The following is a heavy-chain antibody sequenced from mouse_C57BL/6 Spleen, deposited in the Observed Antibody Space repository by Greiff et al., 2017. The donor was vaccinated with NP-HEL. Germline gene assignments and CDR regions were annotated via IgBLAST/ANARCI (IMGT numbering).Heavy chain of an antibody. CDR3: ARDNGYYGSSLYFDY. CDR2: ISDGGSYT. CDR1: GFTFSSYA. J-gene: IGHJ2*01. V-gene: IGHV5-4*01. Sequence: EVKLMESGGGLVKPGGSLKLSCAASGFTFSSYAMSWVRQTPEKRLEWVATISDGGSYTYYPDNVKGRFTISRDNAKNNLYLQMSHLKSEDTAMYYCARDNGYYGSSLYFDYWGQGTTLTVSS. D-gene: IGHD1-1*01.